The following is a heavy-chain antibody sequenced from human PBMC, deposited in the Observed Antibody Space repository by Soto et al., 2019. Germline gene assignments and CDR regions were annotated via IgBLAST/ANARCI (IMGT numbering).Heavy chain of an antibody. CDR2: INAGNGNT. D-gene: IGHD1-20*01. CDR1: DYTFTSYA. J-gene: IGHJ4*02. Sequence: GASVKVSCKTSDYTFTSYAMHWVRQAPGQRLEWMGWINAGNGNTKYSQKFQGRVTITRDTSASTAYMELSSLRSEDTAVYYCARGITLPTPLDYWGQGTLVTVSS. V-gene: IGHV1-3*01. CDR3: ARGITLPTPLDY.